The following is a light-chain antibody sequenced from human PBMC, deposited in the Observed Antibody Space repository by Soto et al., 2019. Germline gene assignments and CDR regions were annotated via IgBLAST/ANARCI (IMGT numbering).Light chain of an antibody. V-gene: IGKV1-39*01. J-gene: IGKJ1*01. CDR1: ESIRNE. Sequence: DIQMTQSPSSLSASLGDRVTITCRPSESIRNELNWFQQRPGKAPRLLIYDTLTLQSGVPSRFSGSVSGTEFSLTISSLQAGDSAIYYCQQSLTTPWTFGQGTKVEI. CDR3: QQSLTTPWT. CDR2: DTL.